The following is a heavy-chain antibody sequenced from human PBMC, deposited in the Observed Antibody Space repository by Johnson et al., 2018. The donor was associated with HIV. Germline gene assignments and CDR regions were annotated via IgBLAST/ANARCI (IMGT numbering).Heavy chain of an antibody. Sequence: VQLVESGGGLIQPGGSLRLSCAASGFTVSSNYMSWVRQAPGKGLEWVSLIYSGGRTYYADSVKGRFTISRDNSKNTMYLQMNTLRAEDTAVYYCAREAGAFDIWGKGQRSPSLQ. V-gene: IGHV3-53*01. CDR1: GFTVSSNY. CDR2: IYSGGRT. J-gene: IGHJ3*02. CDR3: AREAGAFDI.